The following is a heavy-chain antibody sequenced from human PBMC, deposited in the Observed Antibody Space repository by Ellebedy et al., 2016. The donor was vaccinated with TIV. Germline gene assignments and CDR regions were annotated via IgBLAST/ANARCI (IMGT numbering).Heavy chain of an antibody. CDR3: ARGYGDYGWNLDL. J-gene: IGHJ2*01. D-gene: IGHD4-17*01. V-gene: IGHV3-30*03. CDR2: TSYDGGQK. Sequence: PGGSLRLSCTVSGFPFSNYGMHWVRQAPGKGLEWVTVTSYDGGQKYYADSVRGRFTISRDNSQNILYLQMSSLRSDDTAVYYCARGYGDYGWNLDLWGRGTLVTVFS. CDR1: GFPFSNYG.